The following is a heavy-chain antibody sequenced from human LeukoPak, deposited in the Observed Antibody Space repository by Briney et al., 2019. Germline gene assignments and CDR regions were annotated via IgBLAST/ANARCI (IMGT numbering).Heavy chain of an antibody. CDR2: IIPIFGTA. D-gene: IGHD2-15*01. J-gene: IGHJ6*03. Sequence: SVKVSCKASGGTFSSYAISWVRQAPGQGLEWMGGIIPIFGTANYAQKFQGRVTITADESTSTAYMELGSLRSEDTAVYYCARDIVVVVADRLSYEGYMDVWGKGTTVTVSS. CDR1: GGTFSSYA. V-gene: IGHV1-69*01. CDR3: ARDIVVVVADRLSYEGYMDV.